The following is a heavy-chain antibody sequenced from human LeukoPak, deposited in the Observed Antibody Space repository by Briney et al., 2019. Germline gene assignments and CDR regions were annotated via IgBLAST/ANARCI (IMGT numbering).Heavy chain of an antibody. Sequence: QPGGSLRLSCAASGFTFSSYAMHWVRQAPGKGLEWVAVISYDGSNEYYADYVKGRFTVSRDNSKNTLYLQMSSLRPEDTAVYYCASQVIVVLPAVQKDYWGQGTLVIVSS. CDR1: GFTFSSYA. V-gene: IGHV3-30-3*01. CDR2: ISYDGSNE. CDR3: ASQVIVVLPAVQKDY. D-gene: IGHD2-2*01. J-gene: IGHJ4*02.